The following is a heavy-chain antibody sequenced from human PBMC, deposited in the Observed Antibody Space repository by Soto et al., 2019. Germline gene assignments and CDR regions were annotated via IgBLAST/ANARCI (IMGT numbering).Heavy chain of an antibody. CDR1: GGSISSYY. J-gene: IGHJ4*02. V-gene: IGHV4-59*01. D-gene: IGHD5-12*01. CDR2: IYYSGST. Sequence: QVQLQESGPGLVKPSETLSLTCTVSGGSISSYYWSWIRQPPGKGLEWIGYIYYSGSTNYNPSLRRRVTISGDTPKNQFSLKLSSVTAADTAVYYCARGGRYSGYDYWGQGTLVTVSS. CDR3: ARGGRYSGYDY.